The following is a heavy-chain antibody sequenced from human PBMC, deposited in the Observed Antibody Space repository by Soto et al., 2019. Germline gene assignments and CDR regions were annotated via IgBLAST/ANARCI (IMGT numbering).Heavy chain of an antibody. CDR1: GGSISSSGYY. V-gene: IGHV4-31*03. J-gene: IGHJ3*02. D-gene: IGHD3-22*01. Sequence: QVQLQESGPGLVKPSQTLSLTCPVSGGSISSSGYYWTWIRQHPGKGLEWIGYIYYSGSTYYNPSLKSRITISVDTSKNLLSLKLSSLTAADTAVYYCARGRAGSSGYYLDGCFDIWGQGTMVTVSS. CDR2: IYYSGST. CDR3: ARGRAGSSGYYLDGCFDI.